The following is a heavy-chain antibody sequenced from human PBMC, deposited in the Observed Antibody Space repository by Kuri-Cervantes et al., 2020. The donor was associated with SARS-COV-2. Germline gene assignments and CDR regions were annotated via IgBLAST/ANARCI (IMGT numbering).Heavy chain of an antibody. D-gene: IGHD3-3*01. Sequence: GGSLRLSCAASGFTFSSYAMHWVRQAPGKGPEWVAVISYDGSNKYYADSVKGRFTISRDNSKNTLYLQMNSPRAEDTAVYYCARVWRGELYYYYGMDVWGQGTTVTVSS. V-gene: IGHV3-30-3*01. CDR3: ARVWRGELYYYYGMDV. CDR2: ISYDGSNK. J-gene: IGHJ6*02. CDR1: GFTFSSYA.